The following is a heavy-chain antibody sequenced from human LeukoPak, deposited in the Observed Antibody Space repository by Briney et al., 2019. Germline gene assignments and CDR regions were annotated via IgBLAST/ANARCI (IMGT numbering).Heavy chain of an antibody. CDR1: GLSVRTNF. CDR3: TRSGYRHPYHFES. D-gene: IGHD3-22*01. V-gene: IGHV3-53*01. CDR2: IYTGGGT. Sequence: GGSLRLSCAVSGLSVRTNFMRWVRQAPGKGLEWVSVIYTGGGTDHADSGKGRFTISRDNSKNTLSLQMNSLRADDTAIYYCTRSGYRHPYHFESWGQGTLVMVSS. J-gene: IGHJ4*02.